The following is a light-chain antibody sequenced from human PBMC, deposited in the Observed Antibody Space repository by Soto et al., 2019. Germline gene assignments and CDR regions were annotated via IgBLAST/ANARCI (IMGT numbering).Light chain of an antibody. V-gene: IGKV1-5*03. J-gene: IGKJ4*01. Sequence: DIQRTQSPSTLSTSVGDRVTITCRASQSIYSWLAWYQQKPGKAPKLLIYKASSLESGVPSRFSGSGSGTEFTLTLSSLQPDDFATYYCQQYTGFLLTFGGGTKVEIK. CDR1: QSIYSW. CDR3: QQYTGFLLT. CDR2: KAS.